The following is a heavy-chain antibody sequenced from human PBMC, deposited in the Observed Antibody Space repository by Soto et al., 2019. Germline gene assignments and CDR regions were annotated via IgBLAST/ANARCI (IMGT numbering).Heavy chain of an antibody. Sequence: EGSLRLSCAASGFTFSSYWMSWVRQAPGKGLEWVANIKQDGSEKYYVDSVKGRFTISRDNAKNSLYLQMNSLRAEDTAVYYCARESPLYGSGSYYNFDYWGQGNLVTVSS. V-gene: IGHV3-7*01. CDR2: IKQDGSEK. CDR1: GFTFSSYW. J-gene: IGHJ4*02. D-gene: IGHD3-10*01. CDR3: ARESPLYGSGSYYNFDY.